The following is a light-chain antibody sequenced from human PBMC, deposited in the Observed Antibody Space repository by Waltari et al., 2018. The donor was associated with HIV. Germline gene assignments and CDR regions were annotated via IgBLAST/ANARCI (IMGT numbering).Light chain of an antibody. CDR2: EDN. CDR1: ALTRKY. Sequence: SYELTQPPSVSVSPGQTARITCSGDALTRKYAYWYQQKSGQAPVLVIYEDNRRPSGIPERCSGSSSGTMATLTISGAQVEDEGDYYCYSTDDSGNPLAVFGGGTQLTVL. CDR3: YSTDDSGNPLAV. V-gene: IGLV3-10*01. J-gene: IGLJ7*01.